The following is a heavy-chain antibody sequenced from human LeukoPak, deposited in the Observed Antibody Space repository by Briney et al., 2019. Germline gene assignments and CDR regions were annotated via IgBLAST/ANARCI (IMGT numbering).Heavy chain of an antibody. D-gene: IGHD6-19*01. J-gene: IGHJ4*02. V-gene: IGHV4-4*07. CDR1: GGSISSYY. CDR3: ARDQWLGQFDY. CDR2: IYSSGNT. Sequence: SETLSLTCTVSGGSISSYYWSWIRQPAGKGLEWIGRIYSSGNTHYNPSLKSRVTMSVDTSKNQFSLKLSSVTAADTAVYYCARDQWLGQFDYWGQGTLVTVSS.